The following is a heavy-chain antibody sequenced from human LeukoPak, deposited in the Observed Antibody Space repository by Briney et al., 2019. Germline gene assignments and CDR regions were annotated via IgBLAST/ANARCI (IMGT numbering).Heavy chain of an antibody. Sequence: PGGSLRLSCAASGFTFSSYAMHWVRQAPGKGLEWVAVISYDGSNKYYADSVKGRFTISRDNSKNTLYLQMNSLRAEDTAVYYCAKETWSDIAVAGVSFDYWGQGTLVTVSS. J-gene: IGHJ4*02. CDR2: ISYDGSNK. V-gene: IGHV3-30-3*01. D-gene: IGHD6-19*01. CDR3: AKETWSDIAVAGVSFDY. CDR1: GFTFSSYA.